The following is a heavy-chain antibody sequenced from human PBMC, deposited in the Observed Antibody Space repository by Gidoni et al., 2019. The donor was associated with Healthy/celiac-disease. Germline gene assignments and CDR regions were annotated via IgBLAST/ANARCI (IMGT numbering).Heavy chain of an antibody. J-gene: IGHJ5*02. V-gene: IGHV4-39*01. CDR3: ARPREGGYCSGGSCYEVWFDP. CDR2: IYYSGST. D-gene: IGHD2-15*01. Sequence: QLHLQVSRPGLVKPSATLSLTCTLSGGSISSSSYSWRWIRQPPGKGLEWIGSIYYSGSTYYNPSLKSRVTRSVDTSKNQFSLKLSSVTAADTAVYYCARPREGGYCSGGSCYEVWFDPWGQGTLVTVSS. CDR1: GGSISSSSYS.